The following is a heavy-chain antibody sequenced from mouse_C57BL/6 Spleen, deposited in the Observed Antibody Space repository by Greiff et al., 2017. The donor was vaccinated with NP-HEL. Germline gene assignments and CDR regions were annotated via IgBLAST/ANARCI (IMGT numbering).Heavy chain of an antibody. CDR2: IDPANGNT. J-gene: IGHJ1*03. CDR3: ARSYYSNYVNWYFDV. V-gene: IGHV14-3*01. CDR1: GFNIKNTY. Sequence: EVKLMESVAELVRPGASVKLSCTASGFNIKNTYMHWVKQRPEQGLEWIGRIDPANGNTKYAPKFQGKATITADTSSNTAYLQLSSLTSEDTAIYYCARSYYSNYVNWYFDVWGTGTTVTVSS. D-gene: IGHD2-5*01.